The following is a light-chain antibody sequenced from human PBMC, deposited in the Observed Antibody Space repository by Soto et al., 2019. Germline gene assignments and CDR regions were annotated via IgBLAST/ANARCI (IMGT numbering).Light chain of an antibody. Sequence: EIVMTQSPATLSVSPGARATLSCRASQSVSNNLAWYQQQPGQAPMLLIFGASTRATGVPARFSGSGSGTDFTLTINSLQSEDFAVYYCQQSNNWPWTFGQGTKVDIK. V-gene: IGKV3-15*01. CDR3: QQSNNWPWT. CDR1: QSVSNN. CDR2: GAS. J-gene: IGKJ1*01.